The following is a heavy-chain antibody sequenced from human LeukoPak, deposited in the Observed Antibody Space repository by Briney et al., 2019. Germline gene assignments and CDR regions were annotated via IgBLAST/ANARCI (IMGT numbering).Heavy chain of an antibody. CDR3: ARDVAAAGNHYYYYMDV. CDR2: INPSGGST. J-gene: IGHJ6*03. V-gene: IGHV1-46*01. CDR1: GYTFTSYY. D-gene: IGHD6-13*01. Sequence: ASVKVSCKASGYTFTSYYMHWVRQAPGQGLEWMGIINPSGGSTSYAQKFQGRVTMTRDTSTSTVYMELSSLRSEDTAVYYCARDVAAAGNHYYYYMDVWGKGTTVTVSS.